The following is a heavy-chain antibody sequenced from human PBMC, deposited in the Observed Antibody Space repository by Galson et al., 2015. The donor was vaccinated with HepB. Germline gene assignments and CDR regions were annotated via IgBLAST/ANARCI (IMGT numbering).Heavy chain of an antibody. J-gene: IGHJ3*02. D-gene: IGHD4-17*01. CDR2: INAGNGNT. CDR3: ARRTDYDYAFDI. V-gene: IGHV1-3*01. Sequence: SVKVSCKASGYTFTSYAMHWVRQAPGQRLEWMGWINAGNGNTKYSQKFQGRVTITRDTSASTAYMELSSLRSEDTAVYYCARRTDYDYAFDIWGQGTMVTVSS. CDR1: GYTFTSYA.